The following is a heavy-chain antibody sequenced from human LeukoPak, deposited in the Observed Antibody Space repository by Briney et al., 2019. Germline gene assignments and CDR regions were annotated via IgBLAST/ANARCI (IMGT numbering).Heavy chain of an antibody. Sequence: ASVKVSCKASGYTFTSYGISWVRQATGQGLEWMGWMNPNSGNTGYAQKFQGGVTMTRNTSISTAYMELSSLRSEDTAVYYCARGKTITMVRGVPRRGGWFDPWGQGTLVTVSS. J-gene: IGHJ5*02. V-gene: IGHV1-8*02. CDR3: ARGKTITMVRGVPRRGGWFDP. CDR2: MNPNSGNT. D-gene: IGHD3-10*01. CDR1: GYTFTSYG.